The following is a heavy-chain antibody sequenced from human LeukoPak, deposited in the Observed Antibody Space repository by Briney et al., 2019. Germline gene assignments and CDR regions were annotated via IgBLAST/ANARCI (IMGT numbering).Heavy chain of an antibody. CDR3: AKDRHGDYTSDY. V-gene: IGHV3-30*02. D-gene: IGHD4-17*01. CDR2: TPYHGVSR. J-gene: IGHJ4*02. Sequence: PGGSLRLSCAASGFIFGSYGMHWVRQAPGKGLEWVAFTPYHGVSRYYTESVKGRFTISRDNSKSTLYLQMNSLRIEDAAVYYCAKDRHGDYTSDYWVQGTLVIVSS. CDR1: GFIFGSYG.